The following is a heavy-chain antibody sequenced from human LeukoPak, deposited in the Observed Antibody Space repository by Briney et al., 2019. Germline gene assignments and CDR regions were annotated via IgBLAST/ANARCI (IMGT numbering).Heavy chain of an antibody. CDR2: IFYSGNT. J-gene: IGHJ4*02. Sequence: SETLSLTCTVSGGSINSSSYYWGWIRQPPGKGLEWIGSIFYSGNTYDNPSLKSRVTITVDTSKNQFSLKLNSVTAADTAVYYCARHRSKWLQSSFDYWGQGTLVTVSS. CDR3: ARHRSKWLQSSFDY. CDR1: GGSINSSSYY. D-gene: IGHD5-24*01. V-gene: IGHV4-39*01.